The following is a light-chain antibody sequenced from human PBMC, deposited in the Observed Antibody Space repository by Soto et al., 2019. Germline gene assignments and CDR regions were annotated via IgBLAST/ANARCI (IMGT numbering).Light chain of an antibody. Sequence: ETVLTQSPGTLSLSPGERTTLSCRASQSISSSYLGRYQQKPGQGPRLLIYGASSRATGLPDRFSGSGSGTDFTLRISRLEPEDSAVYYCQQYGSSPTFGGGTKVDIK. CDR1: QSISSSY. V-gene: IGKV3-20*01. J-gene: IGKJ4*01. CDR2: GAS. CDR3: QQYGSSPT.